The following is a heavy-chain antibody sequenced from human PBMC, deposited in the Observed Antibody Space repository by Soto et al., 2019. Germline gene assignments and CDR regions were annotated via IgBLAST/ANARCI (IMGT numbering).Heavy chain of an antibody. Sequence: ASVKVSCKDSGYAFTIYGISWVRQAPGQGLEWMGWISAYNGNTNYAQKLQGRVTMTTDTSTSTAYMELRSLRSDDTAVYYCARESSGWWLRYYYFDYWGQGTLVTVSS. CDR3: ARESSGWWLRYYYFDY. CDR1: GYAFTIYG. J-gene: IGHJ4*02. D-gene: IGHD5-12*01. V-gene: IGHV1-18*01. CDR2: ISAYNGNT.